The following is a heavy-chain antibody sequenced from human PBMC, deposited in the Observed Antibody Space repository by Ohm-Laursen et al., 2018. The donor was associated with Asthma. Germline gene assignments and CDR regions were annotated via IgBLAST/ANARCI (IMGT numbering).Heavy chain of an antibody. CDR1: GFTFSSYA. CDR2: ISGSGGST. J-gene: IGHJ4*02. V-gene: IGHV3-23*01. CDR3: ARGITFSDY. D-gene: IGHD3-16*01. Sequence: SLRLSCSASGFTFSSYAMSWVRQAPGKGLEWVSAISGSGGSTYYADSVKGRFTISRDNSKNTLYLQMNSLKAEDTAVYYCARGITFSDYWGQGTLVTVSS.